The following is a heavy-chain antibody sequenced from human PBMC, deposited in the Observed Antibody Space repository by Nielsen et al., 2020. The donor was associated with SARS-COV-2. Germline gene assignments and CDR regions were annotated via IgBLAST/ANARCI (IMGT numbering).Heavy chain of an antibody. Sequence: SLKISCAASGSTFSSSAMSWLRQAPGKGLEWVSLNYGSGSSSYYADSVKGRFTISRDNSKKTLYLQMTSLRPEDTAVYYCARHWREGATFYWFFDLWGRGTLVTVSS. CDR2: NYGSGSSS. V-gene: IGHV3-23*03. J-gene: IGHJ2*01. D-gene: IGHD1-26*01. CDR1: GSTFSSSA. CDR3: ARHWREGATFYWFFDL.